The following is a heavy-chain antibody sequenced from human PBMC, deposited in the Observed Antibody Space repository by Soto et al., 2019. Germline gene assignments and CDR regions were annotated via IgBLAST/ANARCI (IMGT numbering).Heavy chain of an antibody. CDR2: ISSSSSYI. CDR1: GFTFSSYS. Sequence: EVQLVESGGGLVKPGGSLRLSCAASGFTFSSYSMNWVRQAPGKGLEWVSSISSSSSYIYYADSVKGRFTISRDNAKNSLYLQMNSLRAEDTAVYYCPSAGASIAAGVDYWGQGTLVTVSS. V-gene: IGHV3-21*01. CDR3: PSAGASIAAGVDY. D-gene: IGHD6-6*01. J-gene: IGHJ4*02.